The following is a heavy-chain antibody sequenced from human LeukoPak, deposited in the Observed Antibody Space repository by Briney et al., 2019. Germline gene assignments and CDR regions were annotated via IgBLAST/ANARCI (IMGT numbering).Heavy chain of an antibody. J-gene: IGHJ6*02. CDR2: INPSGGST. CDR3: ARAGYYYDSSGYYYLWSDYYYGMDV. D-gene: IGHD3-22*01. CDR1: GYTFTSYY. V-gene: IGHV1-46*01. Sequence: ASVKVSCKASGYTFTSYYMHWVRQAPGQGLEWMGIINPSGGSTSYAQKFQGRVTMTRDTSTSTVYMELGSLRSEDTAVYYCARAGYYYDSSGYYYLWSDYYYGMDVWGQGTTVTVSS.